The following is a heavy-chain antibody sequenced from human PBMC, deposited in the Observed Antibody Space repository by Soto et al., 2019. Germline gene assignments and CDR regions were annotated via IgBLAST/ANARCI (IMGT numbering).Heavy chain of an antibody. J-gene: IGHJ6*02. CDR2: ISSSGTTI. CDR3: AREGGLYQYGSERNFYYGMDV. CDR1: GFTFSSYD. Sequence: GGSLRLSCAASGFTFSSYDMNWVRQAPGNGLEWVSYISSSGTTIYYAVSVKGRFTISRDNAKDSLYLQMNILRAEDTAVYYCAREGGLYQYGSERNFYYGMDVSAQGTSVTVSS. V-gene: IGHV3-48*03. D-gene: IGHD3-10*01.